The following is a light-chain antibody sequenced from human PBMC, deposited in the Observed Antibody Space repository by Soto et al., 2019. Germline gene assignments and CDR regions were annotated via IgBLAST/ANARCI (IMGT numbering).Light chain of an antibody. CDR2: VAP. CDR3: QQYNNCVFT. CDR1: QSVSSN. V-gene: IGKV3-15*01. J-gene: IGKJ3*01. Sequence: EIVMTQSPATLSVSPGERATLSCRASQSVSSNLAWYQQKPGQAPRLLIYVAPTRATGIPGRFSGSGSGTDFTLTTSSLQSEDLAVYYCQQYNNCVFTFGPG.